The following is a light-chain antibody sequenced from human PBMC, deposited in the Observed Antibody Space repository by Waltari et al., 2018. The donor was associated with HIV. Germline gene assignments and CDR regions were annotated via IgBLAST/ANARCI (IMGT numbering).Light chain of an antibody. CDR1: QTIGSN. V-gene: IGKV3-15*01. Sequence: EIVMTQSPATLSVSPGERATLSCRASQTIGSNLAWYQQKPGQAPRLLIYGTSTRATGIPARFSGLGSGTEFTLTISSLQSEDFAVYYCLQYNNWPPWTFGQGTKVEIK. CDR2: GTS. CDR3: LQYNNWPPWT. J-gene: IGKJ1*01.